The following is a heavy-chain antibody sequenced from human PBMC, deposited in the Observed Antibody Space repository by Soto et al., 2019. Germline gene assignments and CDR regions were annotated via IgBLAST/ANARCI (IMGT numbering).Heavy chain of an antibody. CDR3: ARGIGDGYNLDY. Sequence: QVQLVESGGGVVQPGTSLRLSCAVSGFTFRSYATHWVRQAPGGGLEWVALISYDGHNNYYADSVKGRFTISRDTFNNTLFLQMNSLRREDTAMYYCARGIGDGYNLDYWGQGTLVTVSS. D-gene: IGHD5-12*01. CDR2: ISYDGHNN. CDR1: GFTFRSYA. V-gene: IGHV3-30-3*01. J-gene: IGHJ4*02.